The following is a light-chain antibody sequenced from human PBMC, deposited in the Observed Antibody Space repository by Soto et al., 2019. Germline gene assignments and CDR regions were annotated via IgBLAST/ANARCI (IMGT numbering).Light chain of an antibody. CDR2: DVS. CDR1: SSDVGGYNY. V-gene: IGLV2-14*01. J-gene: IGLJ2*01. Sequence: QSALTQPASVSGSPGQSITIPCTGTSSDVGGYNYVSWYQQHPGKAPKLMIYDVSNRPSGVSTRFSGSKSGNTASLTISGLQAEDEADYYCSSYTSSSTLMIFGGGTKLTVL. CDR3: SSYTSSSTLMI.